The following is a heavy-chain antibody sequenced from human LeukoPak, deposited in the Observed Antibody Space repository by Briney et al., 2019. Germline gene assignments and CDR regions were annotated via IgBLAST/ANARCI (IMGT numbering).Heavy chain of an antibody. CDR2: INSSGTTD. CDR3: ARIAFVG. Sequence: GGSLRLSSAGSGFTFSSYSMNWVRPAPGHGLEGVSYINSSGTTDYYGDSVKGRFAISRDNAKNALYLEMNGVRADDRSVYYCARIAFVGWGQGTMVTVSS. V-gene: IGHV3-48*01. J-gene: IGHJ3*01. CDR1: GFTFSSYS.